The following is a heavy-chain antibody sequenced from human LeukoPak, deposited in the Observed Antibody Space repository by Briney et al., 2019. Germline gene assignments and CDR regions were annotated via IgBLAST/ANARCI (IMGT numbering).Heavy chain of an antibody. V-gene: IGHV1-8*01. D-gene: IGHD6-19*01. CDR3: ARVGGTIAVAGTPDY. CDR2: MNPNSGNT. Sequence: ASVKVSCKASGYTFTSYDINWVRQATGQGLEWMGWMNPNSGNTGYAQKFQGRVTMTTDTSTSTAYMELRSLRSDDTAVYYCARVGGTIAVAGTPDYWGQGTLVTVSS. J-gene: IGHJ4*02. CDR1: GYTFTSYD.